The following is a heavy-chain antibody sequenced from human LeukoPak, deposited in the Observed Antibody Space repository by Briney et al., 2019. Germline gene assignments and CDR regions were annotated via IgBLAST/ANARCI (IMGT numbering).Heavy chain of an antibody. CDR2: IYPGDSDT. CDR3: ARHRSIAAAGNYYYYGMDV. D-gene: IGHD6-13*01. V-gene: IGHV5-51*01. J-gene: IGHJ6*02. Sequence: GESLKISCKGSGYGFTSYWIGWVRQMPGKGLEWMGIIYPGDSDTRYSPSFQGQVTISADKSISTAYLQWSSLKASDTAMYYCARHRSIAAAGNYYYYGMDVWGQGTTVTVSS. CDR1: GYGFTSYW.